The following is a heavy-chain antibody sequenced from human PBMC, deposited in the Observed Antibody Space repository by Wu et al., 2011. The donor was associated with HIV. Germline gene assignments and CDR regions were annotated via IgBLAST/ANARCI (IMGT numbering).Heavy chain of an antibody. D-gene: IGHD3-10*01. V-gene: IGHV1-8*03. Sequence: QVQLVQSGAAVRKPGASVRISCKAYGYTFTDNFIHWVRQAPGQGLEWMGWMHPNSGNTGYAQKFQGRVTITRNTSISTAYMELSSLRSEDTAVYYCARHSTRGLWFGESLPRYYYYYGMDVWGQRTTVTVSS. CDR1: GYTFTDNF. CDR2: MHPNSGNT. CDR3: ARHSTRGLWFGESLPRYYYYYGMDV. J-gene: IGHJ6*02.